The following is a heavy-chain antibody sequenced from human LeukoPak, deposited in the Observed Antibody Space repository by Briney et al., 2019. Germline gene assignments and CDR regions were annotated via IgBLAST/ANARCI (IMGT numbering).Heavy chain of an antibody. CDR2: IIPIFGIA. CDR3: ARGKVVALSGITWWSYYYGMDV. J-gene: IGHJ6*02. D-gene: IGHD2-8*02. Sequence: SVKVSCKASGGTFTSYAISWVRQAPGQGLEWMGRIIPIFGIANYAQKFQGRVTITADKSTSTAYMELRSLGSEDTAVYYLARGKVVALSGITWWSYYYGMDVWGQGTTVTVSS. CDR1: GGTFTSYA. V-gene: IGHV1-69*04.